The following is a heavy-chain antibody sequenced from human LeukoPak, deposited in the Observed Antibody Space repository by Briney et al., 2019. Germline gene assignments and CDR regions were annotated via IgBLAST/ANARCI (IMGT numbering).Heavy chain of an antibody. CDR3: ARELGVAGQKAFDY. CDR2: INPNSGAA. V-gene: IGHV1-2*02. CDR1: GYTFTVYY. D-gene: IGHD6-13*01. J-gene: IGHJ4*02. Sequence: GASVKVSCKASGYTFTVYYMHWVRQAPGQGLEWMGCINPNSGAAKYAQKFEGRVTMTRDTSISTAYMELSRLRSDDTAVYYCARELGVAGQKAFDYWGQGNLVTVSS.